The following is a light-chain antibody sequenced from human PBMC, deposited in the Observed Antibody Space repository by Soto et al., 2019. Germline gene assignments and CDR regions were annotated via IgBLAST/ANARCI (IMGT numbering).Light chain of an antibody. CDR1: QGISSY. V-gene: IGKV1-8*01. CDR2: AAS. J-gene: IGKJ1*01. Sequence: AIRMTQSPSSFSASTGDRVTITCRASQGISSYLAWYQQKPGKAPKLLIYAASTLQSGVPSRFSGSGSGTDFTLTISYLQSEDFATYYCQQYYSYTRTFGQGTKVEIK. CDR3: QQYYSYTRT.